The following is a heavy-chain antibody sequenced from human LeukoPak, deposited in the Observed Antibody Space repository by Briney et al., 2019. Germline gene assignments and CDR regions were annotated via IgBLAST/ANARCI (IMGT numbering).Heavy chain of an antibody. Sequence: SETLSLTCAVYGGSFSGYYWSWIRQPPGKGLEWIGEINHSGSTNYNPSLKSRVTISVDTSKNQFSLKLSSVTAADTAVYYCARAQDFSDSSGPNYLDFWGQGILVTVSS. J-gene: IGHJ4*02. CDR2: INHSGST. D-gene: IGHD3-22*01. CDR3: ARAQDFSDSSGPNYLDF. V-gene: IGHV4-34*01. CDR1: GGSFSGYY.